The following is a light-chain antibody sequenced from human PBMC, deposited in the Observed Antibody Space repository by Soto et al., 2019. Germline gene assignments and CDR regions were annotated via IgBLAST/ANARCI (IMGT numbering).Light chain of an antibody. V-gene: IGLV2-8*01. J-gene: IGLJ3*02. CDR2: EVN. CDR3: KSYAGSNYWV. Sequence: QSALTQPPSASGSPGQSVTISCTGTSSDVGGYNYVSWYQQHPGKAPKLMIYEVNKRPSGVPDRFSGSKSGNTASLTVSGLQAEYEAEYYCKSYAGSNYWVFGGGTKLTVL. CDR1: SSDVGGYNY.